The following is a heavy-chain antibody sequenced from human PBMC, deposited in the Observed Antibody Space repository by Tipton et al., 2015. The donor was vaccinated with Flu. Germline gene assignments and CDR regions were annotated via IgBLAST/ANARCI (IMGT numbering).Heavy chain of an antibody. J-gene: IGHJ4*02. CDR3: ARHAERFSELSNVYN. CDR1: GYRFSSHW. D-gene: IGHD1-7*01. Sequence: QLVQSGAEVKKPGESLKISCKGSGYRFSSHWIGWVRQMPGKGLEWMGIIYPGDSQTTYSPSFQGQVTISVDKDTSTAYLQWSSLKASDSAMYYCARHAERFSELSNVYNWGQGTLVSVPS. CDR2: IYPGDSQT. V-gene: IGHV5-51*06.